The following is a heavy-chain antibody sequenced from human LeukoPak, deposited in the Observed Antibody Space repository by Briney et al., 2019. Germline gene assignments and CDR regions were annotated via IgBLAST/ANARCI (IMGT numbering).Heavy chain of an antibody. V-gene: IGHV3-30*18. J-gene: IGHJ4*02. CDR2: ISYDGSYK. Sequence: PGGSLRLSCAASEFTFSTYGMHWVRHAPAKGLEWVAVISYDGSYKFYADSVKDRFTISRDNSKSTLYLQMNSLRAEDTAVYYCAKDRYSGLNTIDYWGQGTLVTVSS. CDR3: AKDRYSGLNTIDY. CDR1: EFTFSTYG. D-gene: IGHD6-13*01.